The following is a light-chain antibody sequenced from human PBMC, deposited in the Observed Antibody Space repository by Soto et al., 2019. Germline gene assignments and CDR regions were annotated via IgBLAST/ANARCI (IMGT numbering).Light chain of an antibody. V-gene: IGLV4-60*02. CDR3: ETWYSNTHKV. CDR1: SGHNTYI. J-gene: IGLJ3*02. CDR2: LDRSGSY. Sequence: QLVLTQSSSASASLGSSVKLTCILSSGHNTYIIAWHQQQPGKAPRFLMTLDRSGSYNRGSGVPDRFSGSSSGADRYLTISNLQFEDEGDYCETWYSNTHKVFGGGTKLTVL.